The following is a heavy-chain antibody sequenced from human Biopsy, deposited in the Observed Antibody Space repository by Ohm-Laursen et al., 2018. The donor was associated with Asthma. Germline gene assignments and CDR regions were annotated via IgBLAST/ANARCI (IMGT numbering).Heavy chain of an antibody. CDR2: IYYSGST. V-gene: IGHV4-39*01. CDR3: VSPPGY. CDR1: SGSGGYMRSGNYY. Sequence: TLSLTCSLSSGSGGYMRSGNYYWGWIRQPPGKGLEWIGSIYYSGSTYYNPSLKSRVTLSVDAPKNQFSLKLTSVTAADTAVYYCVSPPGYRGQGTRVTVSS. J-gene: IGHJ4*02.